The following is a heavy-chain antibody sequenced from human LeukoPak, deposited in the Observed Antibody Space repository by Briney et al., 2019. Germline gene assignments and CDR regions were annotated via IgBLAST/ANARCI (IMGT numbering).Heavy chain of an antibody. CDR3: ARVPGYTSGRGTIDS. CDR1: GFTFGTYW. D-gene: IGHD5-18*01. V-gene: IGHV3-7*03. CDR2: IKEDGSEK. J-gene: IGHJ4*02. Sequence: GGSLRLSCVASGFTFGTYWMTWVRQAPGMGLGWVANIKEDGSEKYYVDSVKGRFTISRDNAKNSLFLQMNSLRAEDTAVYYCARVPGYTSGRGTIDSWGQGTLVTVSS.